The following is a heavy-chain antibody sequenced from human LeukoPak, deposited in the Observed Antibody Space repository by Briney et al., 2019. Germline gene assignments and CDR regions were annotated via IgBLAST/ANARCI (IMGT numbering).Heavy chain of an antibody. V-gene: IGHV3-23*01. CDR2: ISRSGSTP. Sequence: GGSLRLSCEGSGFTFSAYDLSWVRQTQGQGLEWVAAISRSGSTPYYAASVKGRFTVSRDNSKNTLFLQMNSLRAEDTAVYYCARARLGVVIPAIFDYWGQGTLVTVSS. CDR3: ARARLGVVIPAIFDY. J-gene: IGHJ4*02. D-gene: IGHD3-3*01. CDR1: GFTFSAYD.